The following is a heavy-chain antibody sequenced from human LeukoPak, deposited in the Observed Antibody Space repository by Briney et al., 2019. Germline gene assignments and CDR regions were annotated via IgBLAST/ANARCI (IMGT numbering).Heavy chain of an antibody. J-gene: IGHJ4*02. CDR2: IKSKSDGGTT. CDR1: GFTFTNAW. V-gene: IGHV3-15*01. Sequence: PGGSLRPSCAASGFTFTNAWMSWVRQAPGKGLEWVGRIKSKSDGGTTEYGAPVKGRFTISRDDSKNTLYLQMNSLKAEDTAVYYCTTDAGYNSRWYNWWGQGTLVTVSS. D-gene: IGHD6-13*01. CDR3: TTDAGYNSRWYNW.